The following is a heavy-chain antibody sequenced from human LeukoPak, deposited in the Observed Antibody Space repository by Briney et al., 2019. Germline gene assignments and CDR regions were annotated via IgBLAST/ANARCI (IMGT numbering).Heavy chain of an antibody. J-gene: IGHJ3*02. CDR2: INHSGST. V-gene: IGHV4-34*01. Sequence: PSETLSLTCAVYGGSFSGYYWSWIRQPPGKGLEWIGEINHSGSTNYNPSLKSRVTISVDTSKNQFSLKLSSVTAADTAVYYCARAGGILDAFDIWGQGAMVTVSS. CDR1: GGSFSGYY. D-gene: IGHD3-16*01. CDR3: ARAGGILDAFDI.